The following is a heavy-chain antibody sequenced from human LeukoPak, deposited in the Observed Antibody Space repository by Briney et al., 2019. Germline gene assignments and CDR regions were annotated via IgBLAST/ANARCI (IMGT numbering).Heavy chain of an antibody. D-gene: IGHD4-17*01. V-gene: IGHV4-38-2*02. J-gene: IGHJ6*03. CDR3: ARAAYGDYVVLDARYYYYMDV. CDR2: IYHSGST. CDR1: GYSVNSGYY. Sequence: SETLSLTCTVSGYSVNSGYYWGWIRQPPGKGLEWIGSIYHSGSTYYNPSLKSRVTISVDTSKNQFSLKLRFVTAADTAVYYCARAAYGDYVVLDARYYYYMDVWGKGTTVTVSS.